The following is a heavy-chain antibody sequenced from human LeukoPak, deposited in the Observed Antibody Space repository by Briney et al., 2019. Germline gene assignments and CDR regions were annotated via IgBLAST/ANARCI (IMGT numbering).Heavy chain of an antibody. CDR1: GFTFSNYW. D-gene: IGHD3-3*01. V-gene: IGHV3-7*01. CDR2: IDQDGSEK. CDR3: ARWRGAQSEFEY. J-gene: IGHJ4*02. Sequence: PGGSLRLSCAASGFTFSNYWMAWVRQAPGKGLEWVANIDQDGSEKESVDSVKGRLTISRDNAKNSLYLQMSNLRAEDTAVYYCARWRGAQSEFEYWGQGTLVTVSS.